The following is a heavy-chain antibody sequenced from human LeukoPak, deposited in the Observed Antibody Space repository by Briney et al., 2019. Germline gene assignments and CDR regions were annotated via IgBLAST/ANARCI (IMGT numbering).Heavy chain of an antibody. D-gene: IGHD2-2*01. CDR1: GYTLTELS. J-gene: IGHJ4*02. CDR2: FDPEDGET. V-gene: IGHV1-24*01. Sequence: ASVKVSCKVSGYTLTELSMHWVRQAPGKGLERMGGFDPEDGETIYAQKFQGRVTMTEDTSTDTAYMELSSLRSDDTAVYYCARDWGTVPAAIDYWGQGTLVTVSS. CDR3: ARDWGTVPAAIDY.